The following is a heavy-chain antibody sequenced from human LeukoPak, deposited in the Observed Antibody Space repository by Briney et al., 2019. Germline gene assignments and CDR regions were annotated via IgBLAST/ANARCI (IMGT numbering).Heavy chain of an antibody. CDR1: GFTFSSAW. Sequence: GGSLRLSCAASGFTFSSAWMSWVRQAPGKGLEWGGRIKSKTDGGTTDYAAPVKGRFTISRDDSKNTLYLQMNSLKTEDTAVYYCATDRSGWYDYWGQGTLVTVSS. D-gene: IGHD6-19*01. CDR2: IKSKTDGGTT. CDR3: ATDRSGWYDY. V-gene: IGHV3-15*01. J-gene: IGHJ4*02.